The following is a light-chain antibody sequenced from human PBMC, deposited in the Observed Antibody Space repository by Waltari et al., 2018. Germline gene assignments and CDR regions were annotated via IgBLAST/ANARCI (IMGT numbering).Light chain of an antibody. CDR3: QQYYDIPVT. CDR1: QSVLYNTDNKNY. J-gene: IGKJ2*01. V-gene: IGKV4-1*01. CDR2: WAS. Sequence: DIVMTQSPDSLPVSLGERATLNCKSSQSVLYNTDNKNYLAWYQQKPGQSPKLLIYWASTRESVVPDRFSGSVSGTDFTLTISGLQADDAAIYFCQQYYDIPVTFGQGTRLEIK.